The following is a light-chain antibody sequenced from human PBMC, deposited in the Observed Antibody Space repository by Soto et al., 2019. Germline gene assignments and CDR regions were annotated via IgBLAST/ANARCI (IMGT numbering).Light chain of an antibody. CDR3: QSYDSSNRV. Sequence: NFMLTQPHSVSESPGKTVTISGTRSSGSIASNYVQWYQQRPGSAPTTVIYEDNQRPSGVPDRFSGSIDSSSNSASLTISGLKTEDEADYYCQSYDSSNRVFGGGTKLTVL. J-gene: IGLJ3*02. CDR1: SGSIASNY. V-gene: IGLV6-57*03. CDR2: EDN.